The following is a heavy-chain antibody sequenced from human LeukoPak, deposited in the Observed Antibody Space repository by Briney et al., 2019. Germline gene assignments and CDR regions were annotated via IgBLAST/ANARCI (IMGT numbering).Heavy chain of an antibody. J-gene: IGHJ4*02. Sequence: PSETLSLTCTVSGGSISSYYWSWTRQPAGKGLEWIGRIYTSGSTNYNPSLKSRVTMSVDTSKNQFSLKLSSVTAADTAVYYCASTSWEWELPLTRWGQGTLVTVSS. D-gene: IGHD1-26*01. CDR1: GGSISSYY. CDR2: IYTSGST. V-gene: IGHV4-4*07. CDR3: ASTSWEWELPLTR.